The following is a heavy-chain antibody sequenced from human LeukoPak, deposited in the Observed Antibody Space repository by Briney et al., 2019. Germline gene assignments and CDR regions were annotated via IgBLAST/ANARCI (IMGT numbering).Heavy chain of an antibody. J-gene: IGHJ3*02. Sequence: SETLSLTCAVYGGSFSSYYWSWIRQPPGKGLEWIGEINHSGSTNYNPSLKSRVTISVDTSKNQFSLKLSSVTAADTAVYYCAREVVGATPPAFDIWGQGTMVTVSS. CDR1: GGSFSSYY. CDR3: AREVVGATPPAFDI. V-gene: IGHV4-34*01. D-gene: IGHD1-26*01. CDR2: INHSGST.